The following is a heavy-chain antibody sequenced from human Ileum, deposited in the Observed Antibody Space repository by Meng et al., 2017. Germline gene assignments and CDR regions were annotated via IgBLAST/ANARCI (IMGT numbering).Heavy chain of an antibody. V-gene: IGHV4-4*02. CDR1: GGSISTSEW. CDR3: AREWSGSYRHFDY. J-gene: IGHJ4*02. CDR2: IHHSGST. Sequence: QGQWQCAGPGLLKPSGTRSLTCAASGGSISTSEWWSWVRQPPGKGLEWIGEIHHSGSTNYNPSLKSRVTISVDKSKNQFSLKLNSVTAADTAVYYCAREWSGSYRHFDYWGQGTLVTVSS. D-gene: IGHD1-26*01.